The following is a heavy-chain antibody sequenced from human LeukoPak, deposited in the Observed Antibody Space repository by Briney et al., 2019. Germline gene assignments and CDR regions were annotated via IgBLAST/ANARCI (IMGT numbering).Heavy chain of an antibody. V-gene: IGHV1-46*01. D-gene: IGHD6-13*01. CDR1: GYTFTSYY. Sequence: GASVKVSCKASGYTFTSYYMHWVRQAPGQGLEWMGIINPSGGSTSYAQKFQGRVTMTRDTSTSTVYMELSSLRSEDTAVYYCASPRLWSSSWYRLDYWGQGTLVTVSS. CDR3: ASPRLWSSSWYRLDY. CDR2: INPSGGST. J-gene: IGHJ4*02.